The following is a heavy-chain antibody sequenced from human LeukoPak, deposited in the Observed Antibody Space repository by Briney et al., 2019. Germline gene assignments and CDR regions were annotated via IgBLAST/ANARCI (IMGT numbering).Heavy chain of an antibody. V-gene: IGHV1-18*01. D-gene: IGHD3-22*01. Sequence: ASVKVSCKASGYTFTSYGISWVRQAPGQGLEWMGWISAYNGNTNYAQKLQGRVTMTTDTSTSTAYMELRGLRSDDTAVYYCATKNFYYDSSGYYYWGQGTLVTVSS. J-gene: IGHJ4*02. CDR1: GYTFTSYG. CDR2: ISAYNGNT. CDR3: ATKNFYYDSSGYYY.